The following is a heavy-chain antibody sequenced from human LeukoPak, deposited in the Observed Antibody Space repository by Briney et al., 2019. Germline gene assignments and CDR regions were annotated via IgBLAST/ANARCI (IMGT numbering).Heavy chain of an antibody. CDR2: ISGSGGST. Sequence: GGSLRLSCAASGFTFSSYAMSWVRQAPGKGPEWVSAISGSGGSTYYADSVKGRFTISRDNSKNTLYLQMNSLRAEDTAVYYCAKGSGYYPILDYWGQGTLVTVSS. J-gene: IGHJ4*02. V-gene: IGHV3-23*01. CDR1: GFTFSSYA. D-gene: IGHD3-3*01. CDR3: AKGSGYYPILDY.